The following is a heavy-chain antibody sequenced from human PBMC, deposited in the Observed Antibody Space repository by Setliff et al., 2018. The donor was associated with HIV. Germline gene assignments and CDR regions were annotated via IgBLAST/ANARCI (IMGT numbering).Heavy chain of an antibody. Sequence: GGSLRLSCAATGFTLRNYAMSWVRQAPGKGLEWVSVISGSGGGTDYADSVKGRFTISRDNSKRTVSPQMNSLRADDTAVYYCAKDSYACGYRGPIFDYWGQGTPVTVSS. CDR1: GFTLRNYA. V-gene: IGHV3-23*01. D-gene: IGHD2-2*01. J-gene: IGHJ4*02. CDR2: ISGSGGGT. CDR3: AKDSYACGYRGPIFDY.